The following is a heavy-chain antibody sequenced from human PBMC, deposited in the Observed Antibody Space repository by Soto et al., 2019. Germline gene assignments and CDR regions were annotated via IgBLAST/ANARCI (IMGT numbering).Heavy chain of an antibody. V-gene: IGHV3-23*01. J-gene: IGHJ6*02. CDR1: GFTFSSYA. CDR2: ISGSGGST. CDR3: AKDRDSYGYLDYYYGMDV. D-gene: IGHD5-18*01. Sequence: GGSLRLSCAASGFTFSSYAMSWVRQAPGKGLEWVSAISGSGGSTYYADSVKGRFTISRDNSKNTLYLQMNSLRAEDTAVYYCAKDRDSYGYLDYYYGMDVWGQGTTVTVSS.